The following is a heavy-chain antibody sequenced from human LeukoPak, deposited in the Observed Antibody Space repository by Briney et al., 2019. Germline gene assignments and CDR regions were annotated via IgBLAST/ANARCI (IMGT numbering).Heavy chain of an antibody. CDR3: AKRLRDGYNSPIDY. CDR1: GLTVSINS. V-gene: IGHV3-53*01. D-gene: IGHD5-24*01. Sequence: GGSLRLSCTVSGLTVSINSMSWVRQAPGKGLEWVSFIYSGGNTHYSDSVKGRFTISRDNSKNTLYLQMNSLRADDTAVYYCAKRLRDGYNSPIDYWGQGILVTVSS. CDR2: IYSGGNT. J-gene: IGHJ4*02.